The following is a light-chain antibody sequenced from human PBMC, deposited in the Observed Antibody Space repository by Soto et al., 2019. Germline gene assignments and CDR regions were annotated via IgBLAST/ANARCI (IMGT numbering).Light chain of an antibody. J-gene: IGKJ1*01. V-gene: IGKV3-11*01. CDR3: QQRSNWPPT. CDR1: QSVSSY. Sequence: EIVLTQSPATLSLSPGERATLSCRASQSVSSYLAWYQQKPGQAPRLLIYDASNRATGIPARFSGSGSGTDFTLTISSLEPEDFAVYYCQQRSNWPPTFCQGTNGEIK. CDR2: DAS.